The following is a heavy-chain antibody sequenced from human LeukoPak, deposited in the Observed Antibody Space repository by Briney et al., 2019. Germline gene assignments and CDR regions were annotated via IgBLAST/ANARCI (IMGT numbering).Heavy chain of an antibody. CDR2: IRYDGSNQ. J-gene: IGHJ4*02. Sequence: GGSLRLSCAACGFTFSTYELHWVRQAPGKGLEWVASIRYDGSNQYYADSVKGRFTISRDNSKSTLYLQMNSLRTDDTAVYYCAKEIHDCGDYPLDYWGQGTLVTVSS. CDR3: AKEIHDCGDYPLDY. D-gene: IGHD4-17*01. CDR1: GFTFSTYE. V-gene: IGHV3-30*02.